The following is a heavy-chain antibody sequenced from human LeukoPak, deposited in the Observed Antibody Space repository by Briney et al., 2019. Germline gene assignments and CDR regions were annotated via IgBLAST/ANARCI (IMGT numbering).Heavy chain of an antibody. D-gene: IGHD4-17*01. CDR2: IHPGDSDT. J-gene: IGHJ4*02. CDR1: GYSFNSFW. CDR3: ARLRTYGDYALNY. V-gene: IGHV5-51*01. Sequence: PGESLKISCRGSGYSFNSFWIGWVRQMPGKGLEWMGIIHPGDSDTRYSPSFQGQVAISADKSISTAYLQWSSLKASDSAMYYCARLRTYGDYALNYWGQGTLVTVSS.